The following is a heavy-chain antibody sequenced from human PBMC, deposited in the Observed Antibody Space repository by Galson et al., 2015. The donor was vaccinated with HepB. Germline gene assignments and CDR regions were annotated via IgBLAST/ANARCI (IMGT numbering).Heavy chain of an antibody. CDR2: IYHSGST. CDR3: ARDGGGYCSSTSCYRDAFDI. J-gene: IGHJ3*02. Sequence: ETLSLTCAVSGGSISSSNWWSWVRQPPGKGLEWIGEIYHSGSTNYNPSLKSRVTISVDKSKNQFSLKLSSVTAADTAVYYCARDGGGYCSSTSCYRDAFDIWGQGTMVTVSS. D-gene: IGHD2-2*01. V-gene: IGHV4-4*02. CDR1: GGSISSSNW.